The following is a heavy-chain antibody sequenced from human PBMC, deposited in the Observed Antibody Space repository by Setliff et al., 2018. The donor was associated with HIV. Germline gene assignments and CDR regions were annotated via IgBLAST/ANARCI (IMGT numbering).Heavy chain of an antibody. Sequence: ASVKVSCKASGYDFTSYDINWVRQATGQGLEWMGWMNPNSGNTGYAQKFQGRVTVTMDTSIGTAYMELSSLRSEDTAVYYCASGWALVGDYYFMDVWGKGTTVTVSS. CDR1: GYDFTSYD. D-gene: IGHD1-26*01. CDR3: ASGWALVGDYYFMDV. V-gene: IGHV1-8*01. CDR2: MNPNSGNT. J-gene: IGHJ6*03.